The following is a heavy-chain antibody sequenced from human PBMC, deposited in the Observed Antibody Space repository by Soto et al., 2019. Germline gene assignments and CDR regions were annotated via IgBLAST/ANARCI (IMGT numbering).Heavy chain of an antibody. Sequence: QVQLVESGGGVVQPGRSLRLSCAASGFTFSSYAMHWVRQAPGKGLEWVAVISYDGSNKYYADSVKGRFTISRDNSKNTLYLQMNSLRAEDTAVYYCAKEYSSSSPAEFDYWGQGTLVTVSS. D-gene: IGHD6-6*01. CDR2: ISYDGSNK. CDR1: GFTFSSYA. J-gene: IGHJ4*02. CDR3: AKEYSSSSPAEFDY. V-gene: IGHV3-30-3*01.